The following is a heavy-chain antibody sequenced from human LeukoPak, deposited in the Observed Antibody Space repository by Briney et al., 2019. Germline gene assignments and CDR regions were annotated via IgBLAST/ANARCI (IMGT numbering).Heavy chain of an antibody. CDR3: ARVGMVRGVIDPH. CDR2: IKQDGSEK. V-gene: IGHV3-7*01. Sequence: GGSLRLSCAASGFTFSSYWMSWVRQAPGKGLEWVANIKQDGSEKYYVDSVKGRFTISRDNAKNSLYLQMNSLRAEDTAVYYCARVGMVRGVIDPHWGQGTLVTVSS. J-gene: IGHJ4*02. CDR1: GFTFSSYW. D-gene: IGHD3-10*01.